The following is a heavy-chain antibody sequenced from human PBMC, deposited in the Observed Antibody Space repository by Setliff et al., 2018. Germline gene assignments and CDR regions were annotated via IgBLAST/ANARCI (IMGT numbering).Heavy chain of an antibody. CDR1: GYAFNNYG. D-gene: IGHD2-8*01. V-gene: IGHV1-18*01. Sequence: GASVKVSCKASGYAFNNYGIAWVRQAPGQGLEWMGWINAYNGNTFYAPKLQDRVTMTTDTSTATAYLELRSLRSDDTALYFCSRLVRYCTTTTCQTLSGGEHWGQGTLVTVPS. CDR2: INAYNGNT. CDR3: SRLVRYCTTTTCQTLSGGEH. J-gene: IGHJ4*02.